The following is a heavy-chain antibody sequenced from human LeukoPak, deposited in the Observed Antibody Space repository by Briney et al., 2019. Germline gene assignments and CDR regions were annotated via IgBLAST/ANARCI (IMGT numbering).Heavy chain of an antibody. CDR1: GGSISSYY. D-gene: IGHD4-17*01. V-gene: IGHV4-59*01. J-gene: IGHJ2*01. CDR3: ARTRRVTTGWYSDL. CDR2: IYYSGST. Sequence: SETLSLTCTVSGGSISSYYWSWIRQPPGKGLEWIGYIYYSGSTNYNPSLKSRVTISVDTSKNQFSLKLSSVTAADTAVYYCARTRRVTTGWYSDLGGRGTLVTVSS.